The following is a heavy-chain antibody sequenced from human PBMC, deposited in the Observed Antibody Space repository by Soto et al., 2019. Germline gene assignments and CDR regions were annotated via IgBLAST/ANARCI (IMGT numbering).Heavy chain of an antibody. Sequence: VQLLESGGGLVQPGGSLRLACTASGFTFNHYAMSWVRQAPGKGLEWVSAVSGRGGSTKYADSVKCRFIISRDNSNSTLYLQMDSLIGEDTAVYYCAKDSTVTTSLYFYCYGFHVWGQGTTVTVSS. CDR3: AKDSTVTTSLYFYCYGFHV. D-gene: IGHD4-17*01. CDR1: GFTFNHYA. V-gene: IGHV3-23*01. J-gene: IGHJ6*01. CDR2: VSGRGGST.